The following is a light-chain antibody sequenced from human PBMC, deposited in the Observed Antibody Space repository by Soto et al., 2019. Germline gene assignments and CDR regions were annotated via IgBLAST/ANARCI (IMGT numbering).Light chain of an antibody. CDR1: SDDVGAYNS. V-gene: IGLV2-23*01. CDR2: KGT. Sequence: QSVLAQPASVSGSPGQSITISCTGTSDDVGAYNSVSWYQQLPHKAPQVILYKGTQRPSGVSSRFSGSTSGNAASLTISGLQADDEADYFCCSSAPESTYAFGTGTKVTVL. CDR3: CSSAPESTYA. J-gene: IGLJ1*01.